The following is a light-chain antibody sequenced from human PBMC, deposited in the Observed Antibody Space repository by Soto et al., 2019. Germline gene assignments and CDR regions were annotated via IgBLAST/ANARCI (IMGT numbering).Light chain of an antibody. CDR2: GNS. Sequence: QSVLTQPPSVSGAPGQRVTISCTGSSSNIGAGYDVHWYQQLPGTAPKLPIYGNSNRPSGVPDRFSGSKSGTSASLAITGLQAEDEADYYCQSYDSRLSVLFGGGTKVTVL. CDR1: SSNIGAGYD. V-gene: IGLV1-40*01. J-gene: IGLJ2*01. CDR3: QSYDSRLSVL.